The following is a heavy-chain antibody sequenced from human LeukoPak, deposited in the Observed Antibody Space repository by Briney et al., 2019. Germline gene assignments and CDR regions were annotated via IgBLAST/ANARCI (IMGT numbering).Heavy chain of an antibody. CDR1: GYTFTSYG. Sequence: ASEKVSCKSSGYTFTSYGISWVRQAPGQGLEGMGWISAYSGNTNYAQNLQGRVTMTTDTSTSTAYLELRSLRSDDMAVYFCARRMGLTHFDSWGQGTLVTVSS. CDR3: ARRMGLTHFDS. CDR2: ISAYSGNT. J-gene: IGHJ4*02. V-gene: IGHV1-18*03. D-gene: IGHD1-26*01.